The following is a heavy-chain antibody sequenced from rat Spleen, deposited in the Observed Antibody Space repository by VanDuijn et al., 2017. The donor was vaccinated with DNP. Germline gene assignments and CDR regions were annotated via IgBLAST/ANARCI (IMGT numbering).Heavy chain of an antibody. CDR3: ARPDY. V-gene: IGHV5S11*01. J-gene: IGHJ2*01. Sequence: EVQLVESGGGLVQPGRSMKLSCVASGFTFSDYYMAWVRQAPTKGLEWVASISSVGGTTYYRDSVKGRFTISRDNGRSTLYLQMDNLRSEETATYYCARPDYWGQGVMVTVSS. CDR1: GFTFSDYY. CDR2: ISSVGGTT.